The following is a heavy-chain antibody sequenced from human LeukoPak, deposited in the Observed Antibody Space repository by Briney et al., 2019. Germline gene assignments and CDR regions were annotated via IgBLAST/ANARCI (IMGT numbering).Heavy chain of an antibody. Sequence: PSETLSLTCTVSGGSIRSSYYYWGWIRQPPGKGLEWIGSIYDSGSTYYNPSLKSRVTISVDKSKNQFSLKLSSVTAADTAVYYCARVRYSSGPDYWGQGTLVTVSS. J-gene: IGHJ4*02. V-gene: IGHV4-39*07. D-gene: IGHD6-19*01. CDR3: ARVRYSSGPDY. CDR2: IYDSGST. CDR1: GGSIRSSYYY.